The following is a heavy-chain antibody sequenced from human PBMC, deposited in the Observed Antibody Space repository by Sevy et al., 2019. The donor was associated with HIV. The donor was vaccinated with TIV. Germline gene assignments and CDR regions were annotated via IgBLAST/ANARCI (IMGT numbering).Heavy chain of an antibody. J-gene: IGHJ4*02. CDR1: GDSVSSNSAA. CDR3: ARGVWDIVLMVYATFDY. D-gene: IGHD2-8*01. CDR2: TYYRSKWYN. V-gene: IGHV6-1*01. Sequence: SQTLSRTCAISGDSVSSNSAAWNWIRQSPSRGLEWLGRTYYRSKWYNDYAVSVKSRITINPDTSKNQFSLQLNSVTPEDTAVYYCARGVWDIVLMVYATFDYWGQGTLVTVSS.